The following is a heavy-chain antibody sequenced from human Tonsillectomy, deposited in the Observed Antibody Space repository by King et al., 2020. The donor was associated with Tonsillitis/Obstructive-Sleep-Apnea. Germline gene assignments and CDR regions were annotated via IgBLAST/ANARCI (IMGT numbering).Heavy chain of an antibody. CDR1: GFSLSTSGVG. D-gene: IGHD3-10*01. CDR2: IYWDDDK. CDR3: ARTYYYGSGSYSFDY. J-gene: IGHJ4*02. Sequence: ITLKESGPKLVKPTQTLTLTCTFSGFSLSTSGVGVGWIRQPPGKALEWLALIYWDDDKRYSPSLKSRLTITKDTSKNQVVLTMTNMDPVDTATYYCARTYYYGSGSYSFDYWGQGTLVTVSS. V-gene: IGHV2-5*02.